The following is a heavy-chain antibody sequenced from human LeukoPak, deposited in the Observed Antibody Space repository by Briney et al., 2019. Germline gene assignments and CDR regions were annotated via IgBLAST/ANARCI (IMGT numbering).Heavy chain of an antibody. V-gene: IGHV4-39*01. CDR2: IYYSGST. Sequence: SETLSLTCNVSGGSISGHYWSWIRQPPGKGLEWIASIYYSGSTYYNPSLESRVILSVDTSKNQFSLKLTSVTAADSAVYYCARSLGDTAMVSTYWGQGTLVTVSS. CDR1: GGSISGHY. D-gene: IGHD5-18*01. J-gene: IGHJ4*02. CDR3: ARSLGDTAMVSTY.